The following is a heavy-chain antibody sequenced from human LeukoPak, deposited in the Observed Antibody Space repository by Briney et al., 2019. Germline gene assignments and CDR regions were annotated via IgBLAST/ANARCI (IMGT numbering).Heavy chain of an antibody. CDR1: GFTFSRDW. CDR3: AKDNWFDP. V-gene: IGHV3-9*01. Sequence: GGSLRLSCAASGFTFSRDWMHWVRQAPGKGLVWVSGISWNSGSIGYADSVKGRFTISRDNAKNSLYLQMNSLRAEDTALYYCAKDNWFDPWGQGTLVTVSS. J-gene: IGHJ5*02. CDR2: ISWNSGSI.